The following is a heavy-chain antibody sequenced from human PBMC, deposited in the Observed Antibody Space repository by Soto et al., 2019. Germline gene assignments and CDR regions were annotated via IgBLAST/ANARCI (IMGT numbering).Heavy chain of an antibody. Sequence: QVQLQESGPGLVKPSETLSLTCTVSGGSISRYYWSWIRQPPGKGLEWIGYMYNTGSTGYNPSFKCLVTISVDSAKNQFSLKLNSVTAADTSVYYCARDLWGYCGTDCYPLDVWGQGTTVTVSS. CDR1: GGSISRYY. V-gene: IGHV4-59*01. D-gene: IGHD2-21*02. CDR2: MYNTGST. J-gene: IGHJ6*02. CDR3: ARDLWGYCGTDCYPLDV.